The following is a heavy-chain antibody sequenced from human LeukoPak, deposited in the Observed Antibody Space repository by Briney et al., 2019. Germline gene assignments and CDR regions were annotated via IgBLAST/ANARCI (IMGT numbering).Heavy chain of an antibody. CDR3: ARDGYSSGWYFFDY. D-gene: IGHD6-19*01. Sequence: GGSLRLSCAASGVTFSSYRMNWVRQAPGKGLGWVSSISSSSSYIYYADSVKGRFTISRDNAKNSLYLQMNSLRAEGTAVYYCARDGYSSGWYFFDYWGQGTLVTVSS. CDR2: ISSSSSYI. CDR1: GVTFSSYR. J-gene: IGHJ4*02. V-gene: IGHV3-21*01.